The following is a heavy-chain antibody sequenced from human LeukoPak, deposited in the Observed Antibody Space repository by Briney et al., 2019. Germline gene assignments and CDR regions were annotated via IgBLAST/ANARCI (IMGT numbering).Heavy chain of an antibody. CDR2: IYYSGST. J-gene: IGHJ4*02. D-gene: IGHD3-22*01. V-gene: IGHV4-39*01. CDR1: GGSISSSSYY. Sequence: SETLSLTCTVSGGSISSSSYYWGWIRQPPGKGLEWIGSIYYSGSTYYNPSLKSRVTISVDTSKNQFSLKLSSVTAADTAVYYCARALYYYDSRPFDYWGQGTLVTVSS. CDR3: ARALYYYDSRPFDY.